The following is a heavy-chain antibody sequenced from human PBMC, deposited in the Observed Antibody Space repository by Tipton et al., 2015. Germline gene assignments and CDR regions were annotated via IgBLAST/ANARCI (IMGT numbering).Heavy chain of an antibody. J-gene: IGHJ2*01. CDR3: ARDAGRYYDSSGLSWYFDL. CDR2: IYDSGST. V-gene: IGHV4-39*02. CDR1: GASISSTSYY. D-gene: IGHD3-22*01. Sequence: TLSLTCTVSGASISSTSYYWGWIRQPPGKGLEWIGSIYDSGSTYYNPSLKSRVTISVDTSENQFSLKLSSVTAADTAVYYCARDAGRYYDSSGLSWYFDLWGRGTLVTVSS.